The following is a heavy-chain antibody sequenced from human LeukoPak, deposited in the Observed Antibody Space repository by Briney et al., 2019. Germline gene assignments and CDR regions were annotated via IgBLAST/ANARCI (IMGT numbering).Heavy chain of an antibody. CDR1: GFTFSYSS. CDR3: ARGQYDILTGLPLPDS. D-gene: IGHD3-9*01. CDR2: ISSSSYTI. Sequence: PGGSLRLSCAASGFTFSYSSMNWVRQAPGKGLEWVSYISSSSYTIYYADSVKGRFTISRDNAKNSLYLQMNSLRPEDTAVYYCARGQYDILTGLPLPDSWGQGTLVTVSS. J-gene: IGHJ4*02. V-gene: IGHV3-48*01.